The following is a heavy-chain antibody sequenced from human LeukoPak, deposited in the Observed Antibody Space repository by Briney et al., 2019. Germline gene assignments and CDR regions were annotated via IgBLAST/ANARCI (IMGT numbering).Heavy chain of an antibody. CDR3: ATDFGDGPWFDP. CDR2: IRSDGSAE. V-gene: IGHV3-33*03. J-gene: IGHJ5*02. D-gene: IGHD2-21*02. Sequence: GRSLRLSCAAFGFIFSSSDMHWDRQTPGKGLAWVAFIRSDGSAECYADSVKGRFTISRDHSKNTLYLQMNSLGAEDTAVYYCATDFGDGPWFDPWGQGTLVTVSS. CDR1: GFIFSSSD.